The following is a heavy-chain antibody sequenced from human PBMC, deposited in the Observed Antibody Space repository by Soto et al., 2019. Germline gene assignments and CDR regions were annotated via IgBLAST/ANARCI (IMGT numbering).Heavy chain of an antibody. J-gene: IGHJ4*02. CDR3: ASGTDLFGVVKGIDY. V-gene: IGHV3-30-3*01. Sequence: GGSLRLSCAASGFTFSSYAMHWVRQAPGKGLEWVAVISYDGSNKYYADSVKGRFTISRDNSKNTLYLQMNSLRAEDTAVYYCASGTDLFGVVKGIDYWGQGTLVTVSS. CDR2: ISYDGSNK. CDR1: GFTFSSYA. D-gene: IGHD3-3*01.